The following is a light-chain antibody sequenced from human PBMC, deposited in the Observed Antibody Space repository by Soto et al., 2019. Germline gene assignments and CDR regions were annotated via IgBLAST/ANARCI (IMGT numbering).Light chain of an antibody. Sequence: QSALTQPASVSGSPGQSFTISCTGTSSDVGAYNFVSWHQQHPGKAPKLMIYNVYDRPSGISYRFSGSKSGNTASLTISGLQGEDEADYYCSAYTVSRTYVFGTGTKLTVL. CDR1: SSDVGAYNF. V-gene: IGLV2-14*03. CDR2: NVY. J-gene: IGLJ1*01. CDR3: SAYTVSRTYV.